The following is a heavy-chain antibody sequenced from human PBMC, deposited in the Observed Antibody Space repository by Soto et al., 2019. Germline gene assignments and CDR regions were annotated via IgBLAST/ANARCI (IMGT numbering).Heavy chain of an antibody. D-gene: IGHD3-3*01. CDR3: ARLHGLRFLEWSPLRHNWFDP. CDR2: IYHSGST. J-gene: IGHJ5*02. Sequence: NPSETLSLTCAVSGGSISSSNWWSWVRQPPGKGLEWIGEIYHSGSTNYNPSLKSRVTISVDKSKNQFSLKLSSVTAADTAVYYCARLHGLRFLEWSPLRHNWFDPWGQGTLVTVSS. CDR1: GGSISSSNW. V-gene: IGHV4-4*02.